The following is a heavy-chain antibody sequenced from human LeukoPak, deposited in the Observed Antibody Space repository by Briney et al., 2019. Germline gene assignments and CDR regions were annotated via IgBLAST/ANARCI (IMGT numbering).Heavy chain of an antibody. CDR3: ARRSVPAAMNYYGMDV. Sequence: GESLKISCKGSGYSFTSYWIGWVRQMPGKGLEWMGIIYPADSETRYSPSFQGQITISVDKPISTAYLQWSSLKASDTAMYYCARRSVPAAMNYYGMDVWGQGTTVTVSS. V-gene: IGHV5-51*01. D-gene: IGHD2-2*01. CDR2: IYPADSET. CDR1: GYSFTSYW. J-gene: IGHJ6*02.